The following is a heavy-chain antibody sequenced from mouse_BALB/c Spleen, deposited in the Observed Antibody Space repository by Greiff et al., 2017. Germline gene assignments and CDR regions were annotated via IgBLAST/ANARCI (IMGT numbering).Heavy chain of an antibody. D-gene: IGHD1-1*01. Sequence: QVQLQQPGAELVKPGASVKLSCKASGYTFTSYWMHWVKQRPGQGLEWIGEIDPSDSYTNYNQKFKGKATLTVDKSSSTAYMQLSSLTSEDSAVYYCARYYGSSLDYWGQGTTLTVSS. CDR3: ARYYGSSLDY. V-gene: IGHV1-69*02. J-gene: IGHJ2*01. CDR2: IDPSDSYT. CDR1: GYTFTSYW.